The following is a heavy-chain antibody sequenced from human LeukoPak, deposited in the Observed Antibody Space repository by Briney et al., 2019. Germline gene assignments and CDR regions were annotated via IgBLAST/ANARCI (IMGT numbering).Heavy chain of an antibody. CDR2: IDTSGNT. Sequence: SETLSLTCTLSGGSISIYRWSWIRQPAGKGLEWMGRIDTSGNTNYNPSLNGRVTMSVDTSKTQFYLNLRSVTAADTAIYYCARGIVPGVSAPDIWGQGTMVTVSS. CDR1: GGSISIYR. D-gene: IGHD3-10*01. V-gene: IGHV4-4*07. J-gene: IGHJ3*02. CDR3: ARGIVPGVSAPDI.